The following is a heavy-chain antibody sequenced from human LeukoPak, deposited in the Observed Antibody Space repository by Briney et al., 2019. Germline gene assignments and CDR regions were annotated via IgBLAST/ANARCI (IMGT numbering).Heavy chain of an antibody. J-gene: IGHJ4*02. CDR1: GYTFTTYN. D-gene: IGHD3-10*01. CDR2: INPSGYYT. Sequence: GASVKVSCKASGYTFTTYNIHWVRQAPGQGLEWMGIINPSGYYTTYAQKFQGRVTMTRDTSTSTVHMELSSLTSEDTAVYYCARDGVLDYWGQGTLVTVSS. CDR3: ARDGVLDY. V-gene: IGHV1-46*01.